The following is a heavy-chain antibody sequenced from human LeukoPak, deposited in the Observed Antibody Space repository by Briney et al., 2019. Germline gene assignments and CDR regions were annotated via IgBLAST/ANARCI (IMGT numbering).Heavy chain of an antibody. D-gene: IGHD6-19*01. CDR2: INHSGST. Sequence: PSQTLSLTCAVYGGSFSGYYWSWIRQPPGKGLEWIGEINHSGSTNYNPSLKSRVTISVDTSKNQFSLKLSSVTAADTAVYYCASGSGWHQYYYYYGMDVWGQGTTVTVSS. V-gene: IGHV4-34*01. CDR3: ASGSGWHQYYYYYGMDV. J-gene: IGHJ6*02. CDR1: GGSFSGYY.